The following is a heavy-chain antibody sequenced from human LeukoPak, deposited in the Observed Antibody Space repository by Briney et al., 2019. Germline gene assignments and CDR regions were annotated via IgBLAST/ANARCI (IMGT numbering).Heavy chain of an antibody. D-gene: IGHD2-21*01. CDR3: ARDYRHTVAGSLLEY. CDR1: GYIFKNFA. V-gene: IGHV1-18*01. CDR2: ISVFNGNT. Sequence: GASVKVSCKASGYIFKNFAITWVRQAPGQGLEWMGWISVFNGNTNYAQKVQDRVTITTDTSMSTAYMEVRSLRSGDTAVYYCARDYRHTVAGSLLEYWGQGTLVTVSS. J-gene: IGHJ4*02.